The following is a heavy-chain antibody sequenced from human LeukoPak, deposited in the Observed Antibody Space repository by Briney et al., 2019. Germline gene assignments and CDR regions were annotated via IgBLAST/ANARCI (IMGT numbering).Heavy chain of an antibody. J-gene: IGHJ6*03. Sequence: PGGSLRLSCAASGFTFSSYWMTWVRQAPGKGLEWVANIKLDGSEKYYVDSVKGRFTISRDNAKNSLYLQMNTLRAEDTAVYYCAKEKIPYYYGSGSYQGGPMDVWGKGTTVTISS. D-gene: IGHD3-10*01. CDR2: IKLDGSEK. V-gene: IGHV3-7*01. CDR1: GFTFSSYW. CDR3: AKEKIPYYYGSGSYQGGPMDV.